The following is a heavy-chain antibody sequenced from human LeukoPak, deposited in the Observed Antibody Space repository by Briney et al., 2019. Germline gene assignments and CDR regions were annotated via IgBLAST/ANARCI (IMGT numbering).Heavy chain of an antibody. V-gene: IGHV3-11*01. CDR3: ASPDYYGPGSYSWVMDV. Sequence: PGGSLRLSCAASGFTFSDYYMSWIRQAPGKGLEWVSYISSSGSTIYYADSVKGRFTISRDNAKNSLYLRMNSLRAEDTAVYYCASPDYYGPGSYSWVMDVWGQGTTVTVSS. J-gene: IGHJ6*02. CDR2: ISSSGSTI. CDR1: GFTFSDYY. D-gene: IGHD3-10*01.